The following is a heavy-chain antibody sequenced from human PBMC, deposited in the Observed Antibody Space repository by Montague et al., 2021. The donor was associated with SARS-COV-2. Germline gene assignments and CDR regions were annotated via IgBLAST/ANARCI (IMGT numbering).Heavy chain of an antibody. CDR2: IDWDDDK. V-gene: IGHV2-70*11. Sequence: PALVKPTQTLALTCTFSGSSLTTDGTCVSWIRQPPGKALEWLARIDWDDDKYYRTSLKTRLTISKDTSKNQVVLTMTNMNPADTATYYCARNGVEFRGSEKYYSGNGLDPWGQGTLVTVSS. J-gene: IGHJ5*02. CDR3: ARNGVEFRGSEKYYSGNGLDP. D-gene: IGHD3-16*01. CDR1: GSSLTTDGTC.